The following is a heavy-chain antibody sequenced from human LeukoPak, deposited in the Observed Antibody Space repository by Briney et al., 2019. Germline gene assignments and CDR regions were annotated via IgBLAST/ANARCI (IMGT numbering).Heavy chain of an antibody. CDR3: AGAPGYSSSWYPLNY. D-gene: IGHD6-13*01. CDR1: GGSFSGYY. V-gene: IGHV4-34*01. J-gene: IGHJ4*02. Sequence: SETLSLTCAVYGGSFSGYYWSWIRQPPGKGLEWIGEINHSGSTNYNPSLKSRVTISVDTSKNQCSLKLSSVTAADTAVYYCAGAPGYSSSWYPLNYWGQGTLVTVSS. CDR2: INHSGST.